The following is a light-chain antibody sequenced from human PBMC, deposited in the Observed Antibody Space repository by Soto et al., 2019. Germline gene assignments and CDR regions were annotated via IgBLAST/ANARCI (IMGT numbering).Light chain of an antibody. CDR1: KLGDKY. CDR3: QAWDSSQGV. Sequence: SYELTQPPSVSVSPGQTASITCSGDKLGDKYACWYQQKPGQSPVLVIYQDSKRPSGIPERFSGSNSGNTATLTISGTQAMDEADYYCQAWDSSQGVFGGGTKVTVL. CDR2: QDS. J-gene: IGLJ2*01. V-gene: IGLV3-1*01.